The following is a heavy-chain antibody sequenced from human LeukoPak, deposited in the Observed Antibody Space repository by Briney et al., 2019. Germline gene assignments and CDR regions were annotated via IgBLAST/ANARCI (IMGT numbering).Heavy chain of an antibody. Sequence: SQTLSLTCTVSGGSISSGGYYWSWLRQHPGKGLEWIVYSYYSGGTYYNPSTKSRITISVDTSKNQFSLKLSSVTAADTAVYYCAREHSSSSGGWVYYMDVWGKGTTVTVSS. V-gene: IGHV4-31*03. CDR3: AREHSSSSGGWVYYMDV. D-gene: IGHD6-6*01. CDR2: SYYSGGT. CDR1: GGSISSGGYY. J-gene: IGHJ6*03.